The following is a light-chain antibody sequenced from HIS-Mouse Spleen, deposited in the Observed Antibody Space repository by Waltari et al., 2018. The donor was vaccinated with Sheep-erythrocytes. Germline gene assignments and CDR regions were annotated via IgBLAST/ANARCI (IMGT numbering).Light chain of an antibody. CDR2: SNK. J-gene: IGLJ3*02. CDR3: AAWDDSLNGPV. Sequence: QSALTQPASVSGTPGQSVTIACSGSSPTIGRNTVNWYQQLPGTAPKLLIYSNKQRPSGVPDRFSGSKSGTSASLAISGLQSEDEADYYCAAWDDSLNGPVFGGGTKLTVL. CDR1: SPTIGRNT. V-gene: IGLV1-44*01.